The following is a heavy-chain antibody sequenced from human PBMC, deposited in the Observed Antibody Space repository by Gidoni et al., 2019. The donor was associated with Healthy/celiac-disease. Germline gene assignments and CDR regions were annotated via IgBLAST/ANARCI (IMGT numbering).Heavy chain of an antibody. CDR1: GGTFSSSA. J-gene: IGHJ4*02. CDR2: IIPIVGTA. Sequence: QVQLVQSGAEVKKPGSSVKVSCTASGGTFSSSAISWVRQAPGQGLEWMGGIIPIVGTANYAQKFQGRVTITADESTSTAYMELSSLRSEDTAVYYRARDWCSGGSCYSFFDYWGQGTLVTVSS. D-gene: IGHD2-15*01. CDR3: ARDWCSGGSCYSFFDY. V-gene: IGHV1-69*01.